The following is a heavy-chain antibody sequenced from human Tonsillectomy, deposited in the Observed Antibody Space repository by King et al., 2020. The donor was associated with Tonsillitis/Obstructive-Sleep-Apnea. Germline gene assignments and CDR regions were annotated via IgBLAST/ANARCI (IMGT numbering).Heavy chain of an antibody. CDR3: TRRTVTDGFDY. J-gene: IGHJ4*02. CDR1: GYTFTGYY. CDR2: INPNNGGT. D-gene: IGHD4-17*01. Sequence: QVQLVESGAEVKKPGASVKVSCKASGYTFTGYYIHWVRQAPGQGLEWMGWINPNNGGTKYAQKFQGRVTVTRDTSISTAYMELSSLSSDDTAVYFCTRRTVTDGFDYWGQGTLVTVSS. V-gene: IGHV1-2*02.